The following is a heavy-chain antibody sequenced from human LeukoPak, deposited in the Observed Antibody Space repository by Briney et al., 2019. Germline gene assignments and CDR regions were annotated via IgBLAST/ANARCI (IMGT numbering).Heavy chain of an antibody. CDR3: ARDLVCTMNCKDS. CDR2: IIPNLGMA. CDR1: GGIFSNDA. V-gene: IGHV1-69*04. D-gene: IGHD2-2*01. Sequence: SVKVSCKASGGIFSNDAISWVRQAPGQGLEWMGRIIPNLGMALYAQKFKGRVTITADKSPSTAYMELSSLTSEDTAVYFCARDLVCTMNCKDSWGQGTLVTVS. J-gene: IGHJ4*02.